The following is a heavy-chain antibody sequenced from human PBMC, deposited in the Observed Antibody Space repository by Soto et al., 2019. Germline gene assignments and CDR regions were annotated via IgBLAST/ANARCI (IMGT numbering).Heavy chain of an antibody. V-gene: IGHV1-2*04. Sequence: GASVKVSCKASGYTFTGYYMHWVRQAPGQGLEWMGWIDPNSGGTNYAQKFQGWVTMTRDTSISTAYMELSRLRSDDTAVYYCAREAVAGYRYYYYYYGMDVWGQGTTVT. CDR2: IDPNSGGT. J-gene: IGHJ6*02. D-gene: IGHD6-19*01. CDR3: AREAVAGYRYYYYYYGMDV. CDR1: GYTFTGYY.